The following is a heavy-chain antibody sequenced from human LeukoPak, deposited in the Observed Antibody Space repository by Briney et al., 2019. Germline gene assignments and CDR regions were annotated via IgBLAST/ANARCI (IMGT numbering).Heavy chain of an antibody. V-gene: IGHV4-61*02. J-gene: IGHJ6*03. CDR1: GASISSGSNY. Sequence: PSETLSLTCTVSGASISSGSNYWSWIRQPAGKDLKWIGRIFTIGTPNSNPSLKSRVTISVDTSKNQFSLKLSSVTAADTAVYYCARGREYRERGGPDEYPRSLYYYYYYMDVWGKGTTVTVSS. CDR3: ARGREYRERGGPDEYPRSLYYYYYYMDV. CDR2: IFTIGTP. D-gene: IGHD2/OR15-2a*01.